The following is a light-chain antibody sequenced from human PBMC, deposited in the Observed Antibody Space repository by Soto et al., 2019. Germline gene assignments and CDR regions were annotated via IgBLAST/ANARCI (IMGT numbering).Light chain of an antibody. CDR1: SGSIASNY. V-gene: IGLV6-57*04. CDR2: EDN. CDR3: QSYDSSNHVV. Sequence: NFMLTQPHSVSESPGKTVTISCTRSSGSIASNYVQWYQQRTGSAPTTVIYEDNQRPSGVPDRFSGSIDSSSNSASLTVSGLKTEGEADYYCQSYDSSNHVVFGGGTKLTVL. J-gene: IGLJ2*01.